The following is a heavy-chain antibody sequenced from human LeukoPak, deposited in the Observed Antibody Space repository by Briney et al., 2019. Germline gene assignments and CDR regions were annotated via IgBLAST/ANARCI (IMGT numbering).Heavy chain of an antibody. CDR1: GFTFSSYG. CDR2: ISYDGSNK. D-gene: IGHD4-17*01. J-gene: IGHJ4*02. Sequence: PGGSLRLSCAASGFTFSSYGMHWVRQAPGKGLEWVAVISYDGSNKYYADSVKGRFTISRDNSKNTLYLQMNSLRAEDTAVYYCAPGGDHTFFDYWGQGTLVTVSS. V-gene: IGHV3-30*03. CDR3: APGGDHTFFDY.